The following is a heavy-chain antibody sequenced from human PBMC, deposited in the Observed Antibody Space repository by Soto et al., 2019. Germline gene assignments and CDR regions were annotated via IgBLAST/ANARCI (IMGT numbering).Heavy chain of an antibody. CDR1: GGSISSGGYY. CDR3: ARRYDNNNPNCFDP. J-gene: IGHJ5*02. CDR2: IYNSGST. Sequence: QVQLQESGPGLVKPSQTLSLTCTVSGGSISSGGYYWSWIRQHPGKGLEWIGYIYNSGSTSYNPSRQSRMTMSADTSQIQFSLRPTSVAAAGTAVYYCARRYDNNNPNCFDPLGQGTLVTGSS. D-gene: IGHD3-9*01. V-gene: IGHV4-31*03.